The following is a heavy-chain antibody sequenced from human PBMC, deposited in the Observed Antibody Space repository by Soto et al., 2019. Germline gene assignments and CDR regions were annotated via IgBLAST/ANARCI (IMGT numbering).Heavy chain of an antibody. J-gene: IGHJ6*02. D-gene: IGHD3-10*01. CDR2: ISAYNGNT. CDR1: GYTFTSYG. V-gene: IGHV1-18*01. Sequence: ASVKVSGKASGYTFTSYGISWVRQAPGQGLEWMGWISAYNGNTNYAQKLQGRVTMTTDTSTSTAYMELRSLRSDDTAVYYCARGITAWGEPGDYYYGTDVWGQGTTVTVSS. CDR3: ARGITAWGEPGDYYYGTDV.